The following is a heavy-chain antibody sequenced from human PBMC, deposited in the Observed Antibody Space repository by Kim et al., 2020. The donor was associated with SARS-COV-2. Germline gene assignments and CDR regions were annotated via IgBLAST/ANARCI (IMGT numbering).Heavy chain of an antibody. D-gene: IGHD3-10*01. CDR2: INHSGST. J-gene: IGHJ6*02. V-gene: IGHV4-34*01. CDR1: GGSFSGYY. CDR3: ARGSVVRGVIISTKYYYYGMDV. Sequence: SETLSLTCAVYGGSFSGYYWSWIRQPPGKGLEWIGEINHSGSTNYNPSLKSRVTISVDTSKNQFSLKLSSVTAADTAVYYCARGSVVRGVIISTKYYYYGMDVWGQGTRVTVSS.